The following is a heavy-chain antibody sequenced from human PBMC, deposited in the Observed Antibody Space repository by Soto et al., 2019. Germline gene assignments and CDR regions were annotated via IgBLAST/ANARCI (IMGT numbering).Heavy chain of an antibody. CDR3: ARHNGDYAYYYYYMDV. V-gene: IGHV4-39*01. J-gene: IGHJ6*03. Sequence: PSETLSLTCTVSGGSISSSSYYWGWIRQPPGKGLEWIGSTYYSGSTYYNPSLKSRVTISVDTSKNQFSLKLSSVTAADTAVYYCARHNGDYAYYYYYMDVWGKGTTVTVSS. CDR1: GGSISSSSYY. D-gene: IGHD4-17*01. CDR2: TYYSGST.